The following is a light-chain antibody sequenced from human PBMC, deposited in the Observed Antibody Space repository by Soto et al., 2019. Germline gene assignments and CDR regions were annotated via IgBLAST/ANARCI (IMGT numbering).Light chain of an antibody. J-gene: IGKJ1*01. V-gene: IGKV1-5*01. Sequence: DIQMTQSPSTLSASVGDRVTITCRASQSISSWLAWYQQKPGKAPKLLIYDASSLESGVPSRFSGSGSGTEFPLTICSLQPDDFATYYCQQYNSYWTFGQGTKVEIK. CDR2: DAS. CDR1: QSISSW. CDR3: QQYNSYWT.